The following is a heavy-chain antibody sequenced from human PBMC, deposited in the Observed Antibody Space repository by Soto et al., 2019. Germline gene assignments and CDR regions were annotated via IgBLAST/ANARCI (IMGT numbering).Heavy chain of an antibody. Sequence: QVQLQESGPGLVKPSQTLSLTCTVSGGSISSGGYFWSWIRQHPGKGLEWIGFIYYSGSTYYNPYLKSRVTISVDTSKNQFSLKLSSVTAADTAVYYCAREGAAPYYYYGMDVWGQGTTVTVSS. D-gene: IGHD6-6*01. CDR3: AREGAAPYYYYGMDV. CDR2: IYYSGST. CDR1: GGSISSGGYF. J-gene: IGHJ6*02. V-gene: IGHV4-31*03.